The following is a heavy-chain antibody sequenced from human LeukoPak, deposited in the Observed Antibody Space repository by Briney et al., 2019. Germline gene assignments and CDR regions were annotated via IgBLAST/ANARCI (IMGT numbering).Heavy chain of an antibody. J-gene: IGHJ3*02. CDR3: ARDRFGERTFEK. CDR1: GFAFSSFD. Sequence: GGSLRLSCAASGFAFSSFDMLWVRQSPRKGLGWVARILTNGDTDYGASVEGRFTISRENAKSYVYLQTNSLRDGDTAVYYCARDRFGERTFEKWGQGTMVTVSS. D-gene: IGHD3-10*01. V-gene: IGHV3-13*01. CDR2: ILTNGDT.